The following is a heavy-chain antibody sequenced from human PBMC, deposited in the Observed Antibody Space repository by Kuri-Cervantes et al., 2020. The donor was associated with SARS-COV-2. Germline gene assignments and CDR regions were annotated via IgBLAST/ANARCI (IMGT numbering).Heavy chain of an antibody. D-gene: IGHD2-21*01. CDR1: GFSLSRYT. V-gene: IGHV3-21*01. Sequence: GESLKISCAASGFSLSRYTMNWVRQAPGKALEWVSSISGSGSYIYYADSVKGRFTISRDNSKNTLYLQMNSLRAEDTAVYYFARVSLGGERNYYYYYYMDVWGKGTTVTVSS. CDR2: ISGSGSYI. J-gene: IGHJ6*03. CDR3: ARVSLGGERNYYYYYYMDV.